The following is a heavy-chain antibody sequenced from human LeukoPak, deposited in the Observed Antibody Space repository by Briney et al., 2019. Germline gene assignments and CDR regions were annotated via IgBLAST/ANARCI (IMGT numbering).Heavy chain of an antibody. CDR1: GGSISSGDYY. J-gene: IGHJ4*02. Sequence: PSETLSLTCTVSGGSISSGDYYWSWIRQPPGKGLEWIGYIYYSGSTYYNPSLKSRVTISVDTSKNQFSLKLSSVTAADTAVYYCAREPPGSLASFDYWGQGTLVAVSS. CDR2: IYYSGST. D-gene: IGHD6-25*01. CDR3: AREPPGSLASFDY. V-gene: IGHV4-30-4*01.